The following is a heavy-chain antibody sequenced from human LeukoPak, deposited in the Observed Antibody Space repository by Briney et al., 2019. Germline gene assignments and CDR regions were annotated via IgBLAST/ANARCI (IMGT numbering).Heavy chain of an antibody. D-gene: IGHD3-16*01. J-gene: IGHJ3*02. Sequence: GGSLRLSCAASGFTFSSYGMSWVRQAPGKGLEWVSGISGSDGSTYYADSVKGRFTISRDNSKNTLYLQMNNLRVEDTAVYYCAKENDPGEDAFDIWGQGTMVTVSS. CDR1: GFTFSSYG. V-gene: IGHV3-23*01. CDR2: ISGSDGST. CDR3: AKENDPGEDAFDI.